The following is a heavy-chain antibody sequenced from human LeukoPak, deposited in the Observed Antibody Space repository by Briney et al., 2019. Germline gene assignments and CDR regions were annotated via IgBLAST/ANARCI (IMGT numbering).Heavy chain of an antibody. CDR2: IYYSGST. CDR1: GGSISSGNYY. V-gene: IGHV4-39*01. Sequence: SQTLSLTCTVSGGSISSGNYYWGWIRQPPGKGPEWIGSIYYSGSTYYKPSLKSRVTMSVDTSKNQFSLKLSSVTAADTAVYYCAPYTSGNAFDIWGQGTMVTVSS. D-gene: IGHD6-19*01. J-gene: IGHJ3*02. CDR3: APYTSGNAFDI.